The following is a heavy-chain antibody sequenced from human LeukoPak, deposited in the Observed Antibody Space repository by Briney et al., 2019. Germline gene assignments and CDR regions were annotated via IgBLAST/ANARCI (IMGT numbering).Heavy chain of an antibody. D-gene: IGHD2-15*01. Sequence: GESLKISCKGSGYSFTSYWIGWVRQMPGKGLEWMGIIYPGDSDTRYSPSFQGQVTISVDKSISTAYLQWSSLKASDTAMYYCTRGPYCSGGSCYRPQGWFDPWGQGTLVTVSS. V-gene: IGHV5-51*01. CDR3: TRGPYCSGGSCYRPQGWFDP. J-gene: IGHJ5*02. CDR2: IYPGDSDT. CDR1: GYSFTSYW.